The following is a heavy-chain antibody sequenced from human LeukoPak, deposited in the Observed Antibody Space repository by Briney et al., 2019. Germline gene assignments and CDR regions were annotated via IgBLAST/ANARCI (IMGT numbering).Heavy chain of an antibody. CDR1: GYSFTSYG. J-gene: IGHJ3*02. CDR3: ARARGRFRIVGATGHDAFDI. D-gene: IGHD1-26*01. Sequence: ASVKVSCKASGYSFTSYGISWVRQAPGQGLEWMGWIRAYNGNTNYAQKLQGRVTMTIDTSTSIAYMELSSLRSEDTAVYYCARARGRFRIVGATGHDAFDIWGQGTMVTVSS. V-gene: IGHV1-18*01. CDR2: IRAYNGNT.